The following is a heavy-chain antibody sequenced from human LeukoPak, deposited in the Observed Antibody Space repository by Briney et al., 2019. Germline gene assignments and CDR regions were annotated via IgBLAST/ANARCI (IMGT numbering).Heavy chain of an antibody. D-gene: IGHD6-13*01. CDR3: ARGSRWTAFDI. CDR2: IYTSGST. Sequence: PSETLSLTCTVSGGSISSGSYYWSWIRQPAGKGLEWIGRIYTSGSTNYNPSLKSRVTISVDTSKNQFSLKLSSVTAADTAVYYCARGSRWTAFDIWGQGTMVTVSS. CDR1: GGSISSGSYY. V-gene: IGHV4-61*02. J-gene: IGHJ3*02.